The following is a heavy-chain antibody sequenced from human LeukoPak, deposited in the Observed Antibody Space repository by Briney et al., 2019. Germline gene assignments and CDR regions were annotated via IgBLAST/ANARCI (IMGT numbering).Heavy chain of an antibody. J-gene: IGHJ3*02. V-gene: IGHV3-33*06. CDR3: AKDTTGGAFDI. D-gene: IGHD4-17*01. Sequence: QPGGSLRLSCAASGFTFSSYGMHWVRQAPGKGLEWVAVIWYDGSNKYYADSVKVRFTISRDNSKNALYLQMNSLRAEDTAVYYCAKDTTGGAFDIWGQGTMVTVSS. CDR1: GFTFSSYG. CDR2: IWYDGSNK.